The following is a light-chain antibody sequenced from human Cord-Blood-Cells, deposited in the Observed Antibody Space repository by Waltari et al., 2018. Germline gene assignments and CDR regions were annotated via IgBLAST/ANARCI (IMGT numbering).Light chain of an antibody. CDR2: DAS. J-gene: IGKJ4*01. CDR1: QDISNY. V-gene: IGKV1-33*01. CDR3: QQYDNLPPLT. Sequence: DIQMNQSPSSLSASVADRVTITCQASQDISNYLNWYQQKPGKAPKLLIYDASNLETGVPSRFSGSGSGTDFTFTISSLQPEDIATYYCQQYDNLPPLTFGGGTKVEIK.